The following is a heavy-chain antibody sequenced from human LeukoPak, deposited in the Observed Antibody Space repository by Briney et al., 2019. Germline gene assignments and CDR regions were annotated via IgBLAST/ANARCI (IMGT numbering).Heavy chain of an antibody. Sequence: GGSLRLSWAASGCTFGPYGMSGVGQAPGRGREGGAKIKGDGSEKFYANSVKGRFTISRDNAKNLLFLQMNSLRVEDTAVYYCARDYWLGNRGLFYFNYWGQGTLVTVSS. J-gene: IGHJ4*02. V-gene: IGHV3-7*01. CDR3: ARDYWLGNRGLFYFNY. D-gene: IGHD3-16*01. CDR2: IKGDGSEK. CDR1: GCTFGPYG.